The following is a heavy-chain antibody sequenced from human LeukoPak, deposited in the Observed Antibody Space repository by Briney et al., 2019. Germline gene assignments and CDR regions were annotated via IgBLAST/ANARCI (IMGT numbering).Heavy chain of an antibody. D-gene: IGHD3-22*01. CDR2: ISGDGGST. J-gene: IGHJ4*02. CDR3: AKDFLSSYYYDSSGYYG. CDR1: GFTFDDYA. Sequence: GGSLRLSCAASGFTFDDYAMHWVRQAPGKGLEWVSLISGDGGSTYYADSVKGRFTTSIENSKTSLYLQMNSLRTEDTALYYCAKDFLSSYYYDSSGYYGWGQGTLVTVSS. V-gene: IGHV3-43*02.